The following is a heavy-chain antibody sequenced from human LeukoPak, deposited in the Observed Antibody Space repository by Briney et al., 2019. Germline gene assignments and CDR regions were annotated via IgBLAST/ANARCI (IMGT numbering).Heavy chain of an antibody. V-gene: IGHV1-69*13. CDR2: IIPIFGTA. Sequence: SVKVSCKASGGTFNSYAISWVRQAPGQGLGWMGGIIPIFGTANYAQKFQGRVTITADESTSTAYMELSSLRSEDTAVYYCARDPVYGSLMDVWGQGTTVTVSS. CDR3: ARDPVYGSLMDV. J-gene: IGHJ6*02. CDR1: GGTFNSYA. D-gene: IGHD2-8*01.